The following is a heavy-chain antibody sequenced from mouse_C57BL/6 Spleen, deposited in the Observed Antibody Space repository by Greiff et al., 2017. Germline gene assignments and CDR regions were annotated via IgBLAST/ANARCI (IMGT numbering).Heavy chain of an antibody. V-gene: IGHV1-72*01. Sequence: QVQLQQPGAELVKPGASVKLSCKASGYTFTSYWMHWVKQRPGRGLGWIGRIDPNSGGTKYNEKFKSKATLTVDKPSSTAYMQLSSLTSEDSAVYYCARARDYYAMDSWGQGTSVTVSS. J-gene: IGHJ4*01. CDR3: ARARDYYAMDS. CDR1: GYTFTSYW. CDR2: IDPNSGGT.